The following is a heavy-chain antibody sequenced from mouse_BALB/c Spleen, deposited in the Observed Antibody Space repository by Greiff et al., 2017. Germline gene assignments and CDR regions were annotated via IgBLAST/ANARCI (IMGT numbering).Heavy chain of an antibody. CDR1: GFSLTSYG. CDR3: ARGRYDRPSYFDY. V-gene: IGHV2-9*02. J-gene: IGHJ2*01. Sequence: VQGVESGPGLVAPSQSLSITCTVSGFSLTSYGVHWVRQPPGKGLEWLGVIWAGGSTNYNSALMSRLSISKDNSKSQVFLKMNSLQTDDTAMYYCARGRYDRPSYFDYWGQGTTLTVSS. CDR2: IWAGGST. D-gene: IGHD2-14*01.